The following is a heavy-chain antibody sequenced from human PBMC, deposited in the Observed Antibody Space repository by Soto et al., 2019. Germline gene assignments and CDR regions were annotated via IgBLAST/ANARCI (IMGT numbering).Heavy chain of an antibody. J-gene: IGHJ4*02. CDR2: TYYRSKWSS. Sequence: SQTLSLTCAISGDSVSSKNAAWHWIRQSPSRGLEWLGRTYYRSKWSSNYAVSVKSRITISPDTSKNQFSLQLRSVTPDDTAMYYCARTGDYLGDYWGQGTLVTLS. CDR1: GDSVSSKNAA. CDR3: ARTGDYLGDY. V-gene: IGHV6-1*01. D-gene: IGHD7-27*01.